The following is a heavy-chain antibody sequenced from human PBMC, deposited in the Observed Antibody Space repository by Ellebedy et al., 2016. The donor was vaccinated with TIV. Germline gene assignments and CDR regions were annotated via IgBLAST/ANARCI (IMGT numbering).Heavy chain of an antibody. Sequence: SETLSLTXTVSGGSISSYYWSWIRQPAGKGLEWIGRIYTSGSTNYNPSLKSRVTMSVDTSKNQFSLKLSSVTAADTAVYYCAREEGDITMVRGVDYYYYYMDVWGKGTTVTVSS. CDR3: AREEGDITMVRGVDYYYYYMDV. CDR1: GGSISSYY. CDR2: IYTSGST. J-gene: IGHJ6*03. D-gene: IGHD3-10*01. V-gene: IGHV4-4*07.